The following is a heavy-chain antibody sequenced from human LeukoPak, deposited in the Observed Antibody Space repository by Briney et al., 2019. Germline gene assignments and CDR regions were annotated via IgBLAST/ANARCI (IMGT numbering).Heavy chain of an antibody. CDR1: GFTVSSNY. CDR2: IYSGGNT. V-gene: IGHV3-66*02. CDR3: ASRLGSSWGGFDY. D-gene: IGHD6-13*01. J-gene: IGHJ4*02. Sequence: GGSLRLSCAASGFTVSSNYMNWVRQAPGKGLEWVSVIYSGGNTYYADSVKGRFTISRDNSKNTLNLQMNSLRAEDTAVYYCASRLGSSWGGFDYWGQGTLVTVSS.